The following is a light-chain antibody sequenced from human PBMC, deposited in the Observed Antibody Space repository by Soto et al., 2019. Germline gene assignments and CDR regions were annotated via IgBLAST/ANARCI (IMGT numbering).Light chain of an antibody. Sequence: IVLPQSPGTLSLSPGERATLSCRASQSVSSSYLAWYQQKPGQAPRLLIYGASSRATGIPDRFSGSGSGTDFTLTISRLEPEDFAVYYCQQYDSSPKTFGQGTKVDI. CDR3: QQYDSSPKT. J-gene: IGKJ1*01. CDR2: GAS. V-gene: IGKV3-20*01. CDR1: QSVSSSY.